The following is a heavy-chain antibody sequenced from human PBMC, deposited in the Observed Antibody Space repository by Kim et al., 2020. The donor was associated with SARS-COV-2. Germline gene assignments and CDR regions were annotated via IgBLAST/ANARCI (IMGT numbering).Heavy chain of an antibody. Sequence: GGSLRLSCAASGFTVSSNYMSWVRQAPGKGLEWVSVIYSGGSTYYADAVKGRFTISRDNSKNTLYLQMNSLRAEDTAVYYCARAEWFGEVHYYDDGMDVWGQGTPVTVSS. J-gene: IGHJ6*02. CDR2: IYSGGST. V-gene: IGHV3-53*01. CDR1: GFTVSSNY. D-gene: IGHD3-10*01. CDR3: ARAEWFGEVHYYDDGMDV.